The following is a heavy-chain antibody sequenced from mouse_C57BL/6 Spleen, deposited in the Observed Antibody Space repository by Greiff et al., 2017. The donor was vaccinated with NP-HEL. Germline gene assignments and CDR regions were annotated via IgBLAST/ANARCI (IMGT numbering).Heavy chain of an antibody. CDR2: IDPNSGGT. Sequence: QVQLQQPGAELVKPGASVKLSCKASGYTFTSYWMHWVKQRPGRGLEWIGRIDPNSGGTKYNEKFKSKATLTVDKPSSTAYMQRSSLTSEDSAVYYCARDGRDSTVDWYFDVWGTGTTVTVSS. CDR3: ARDGRDSTVDWYFDV. V-gene: IGHV1-72*01. D-gene: IGHD1-1*01. J-gene: IGHJ1*03. CDR1: GYTFTSYW.